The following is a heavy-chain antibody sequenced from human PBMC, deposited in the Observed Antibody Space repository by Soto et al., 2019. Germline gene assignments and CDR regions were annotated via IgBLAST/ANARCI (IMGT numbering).Heavy chain of an antibody. CDR3: ARGGIVVVTARPDWFDP. CDR1: GYTFTSYY. Sequence: ASVKVSCKASGYTFTSYYMHWVRQAPGQGLEWMGIINPSGGSTSYAQKFQGRVTMTRDTSTSTVYMELSSLRSEDTAVYYCARGGIVVVTARPDWFDPSGQGTLVTVSS. J-gene: IGHJ5*02. CDR2: INPSGGST. V-gene: IGHV1-46*01. D-gene: IGHD2-21*02.